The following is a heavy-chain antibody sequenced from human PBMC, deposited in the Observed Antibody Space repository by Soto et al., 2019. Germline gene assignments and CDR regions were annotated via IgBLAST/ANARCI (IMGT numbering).Heavy chain of an antibody. CDR3: SSFDYDFWSGYYTGMVGAFDI. Sequence: GGSLRLSCAASGFTFSSYAMHWVRQAPGKGLEWVAVISYDGSNKYYADSVKGRFTISRDNSKNTLYLQMNSLRVEDTAVYYCSSFDYDFWSGYYTGMVGAFDIWGQGTMVTVSS. V-gene: IGHV3-30-3*01. J-gene: IGHJ3*02. CDR1: GFTFSSYA. D-gene: IGHD3-3*01. CDR2: ISYDGSNK.